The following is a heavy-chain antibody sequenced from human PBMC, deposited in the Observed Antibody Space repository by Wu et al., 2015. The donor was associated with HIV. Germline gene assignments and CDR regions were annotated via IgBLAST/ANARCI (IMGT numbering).Heavy chain of an antibody. CDR3: ARDSRPGGXFDI. D-gene: IGHD6-6*01. CDR2: IIPIFGTA. CDR1: GGTFHNYA. V-gene: IGHV1-69*15. Sequence: QVQLVQSGAEVRKPEASVKVSCKTSGGTFHNYAVSWVRQAPGQGLEWMGRIIPIFGTANYAQKFQGRVTITADESTSTAYMELSSLRSEDTAVYYCARDSRPGGXFDIWGQGTMVTVSS. J-gene: IGHJ3*02.